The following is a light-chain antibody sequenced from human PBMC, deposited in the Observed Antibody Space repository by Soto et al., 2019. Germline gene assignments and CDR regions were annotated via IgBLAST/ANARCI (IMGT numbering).Light chain of an antibody. Sequence: QSVLTQPPSVSGAPGQRLTISCTGTGSNIGAGYDVHWYQQLPGTAPKLLIYGNSDRPSGVPDRFSGSKSGTSASLAITGLQAEDEADYYCQSYDSSLSGSAVFGGGTKLTVL. J-gene: IGLJ3*02. CDR2: GNS. V-gene: IGLV1-40*01. CDR1: GSNIGAGYD. CDR3: QSYDSSLSGSAV.